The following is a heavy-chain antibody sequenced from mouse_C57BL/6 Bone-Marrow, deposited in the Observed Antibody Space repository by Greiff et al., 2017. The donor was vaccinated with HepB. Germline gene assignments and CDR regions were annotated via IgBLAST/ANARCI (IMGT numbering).Heavy chain of an antibody. CDR2: IYPRSGNT. Sequence: QVHVKQSGAELARPGASVKLSCKASGYTFTSYGISWVKQRTGQGLEWIGEIYPRSGNTYYNEKFKGKATLTADKSSSTAYMELRSLTSEDSAVYFCARRTIRGDYWGQGTSVTVSS. V-gene: IGHV1-81*01. J-gene: IGHJ4*01. D-gene: IGHD2-4*01. CDR3: ARRTIRGDY. CDR1: GYTFTSYG.